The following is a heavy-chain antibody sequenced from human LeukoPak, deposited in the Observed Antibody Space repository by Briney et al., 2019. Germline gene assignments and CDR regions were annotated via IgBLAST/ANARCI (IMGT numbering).Heavy chain of an antibody. CDR2: IYYSGST. Sequence: SESLSLTCTVSGGSISSYYWSWIRQPPGKGLEWIGYIYYSGSTNYNPSLKSRVTISVDTSKNQFSLKLSSVTAADTAVYYCARPIHDWDAFDIWGQGTMVTVSS. J-gene: IGHJ3*02. CDR3: ARPIHDWDAFDI. V-gene: IGHV4-59*08. D-gene: IGHD2-21*01. CDR1: GGSISSYY.